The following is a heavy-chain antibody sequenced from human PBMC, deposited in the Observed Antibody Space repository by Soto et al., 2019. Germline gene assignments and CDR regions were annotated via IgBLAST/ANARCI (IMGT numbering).Heavy chain of an antibody. CDR3: ARSGTGTVSLFYYYGLDV. CDR1: GGSFSNYF. CDR2: ILHSGST. D-gene: IGHD1-7*01. J-gene: IGHJ6*02. Sequence: QVQLQESGPGLVKPSATLSLTCTVSGGSFSNYFWSWIRQPPGKGLEWIGYILHSGSTIYNPSLKSRVTISVDTSKNQFSLRLRSVTAADTAVYYCARSGTGTVSLFYYYGLDVWGQGTTVTVSS. V-gene: IGHV4-59*01.